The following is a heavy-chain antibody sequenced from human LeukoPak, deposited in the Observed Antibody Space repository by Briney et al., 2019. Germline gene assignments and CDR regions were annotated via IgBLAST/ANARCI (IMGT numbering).Heavy chain of an antibody. CDR2: INQDGSEK. CDR1: GFTFSSYW. V-gene: IGHV3-7*04. J-gene: IGHJ4*02. Sequence: GGSLRLSCAVSGFTFSSYWMTWVRQAPGKGLERVANINQDGSEKYYADSVEGRFTISRDNAKNSLFLQMNSLRAGDTAVYYCARTGPFAYWGQGTLVTVSS. CDR3: ARTGPFAY. D-gene: IGHD1-14*01.